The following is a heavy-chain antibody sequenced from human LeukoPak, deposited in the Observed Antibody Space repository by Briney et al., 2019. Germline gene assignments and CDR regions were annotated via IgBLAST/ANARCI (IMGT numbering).Heavy chain of an antibody. Sequence: GGSLRLSCEASGFTFSSYAMSWVRQAPGKGLEWVSAISNSGGSTFYADSVKGRFTISRDNSKNTLYLQMNSLRAEDTAVYYCAKRYCTSTSCSLFDYWGQGTLVTVSS. V-gene: IGHV3-23*01. CDR2: ISNSGGST. CDR3: AKRYCTSTSCSLFDY. CDR1: GFTFSSYA. D-gene: IGHD2-2*01. J-gene: IGHJ4*02.